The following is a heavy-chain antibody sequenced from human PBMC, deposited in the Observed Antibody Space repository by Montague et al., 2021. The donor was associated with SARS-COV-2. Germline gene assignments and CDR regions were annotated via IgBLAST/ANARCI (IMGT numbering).Heavy chain of an antibody. CDR3: ARGGLGKRGFDY. D-gene: IGHD3/OR15-3a*01. CDR1: DVSLSSSTW. Sequence: SETLSLTCVVSDVSLSSSTWWSWVRQSPGKGLEWAGETYLSGFTQYNPSVKSRVTISLDVSRSQFSLRLTSVTAADTAVYFCARGGLGKRGFDYWGQGALVTVSS. CDR2: TYLSGFT. J-gene: IGHJ4*02. V-gene: IGHV4-4*02.